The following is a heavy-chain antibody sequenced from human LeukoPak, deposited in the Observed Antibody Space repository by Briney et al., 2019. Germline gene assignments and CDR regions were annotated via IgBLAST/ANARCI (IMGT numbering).Heavy chain of an antibody. Sequence: PAGGSLRLSCAASGFTFSSYELNWVRQAPGKGLEWVSYISSSGSTIKYADSVKGRFTISRGSAKNSLYLQMNSLRAEDTAVYYCARGSRFGVVERDAFDIWGQGTMVTVSS. CDR1: GFTFSSYE. J-gene: IGHJ3*02. V-gene: IGHV3-48*03. CDR3: ARGSRFGVVERDAFDI. CDR2: ISSSGSTI. D-gene: IGHD3-3*01.